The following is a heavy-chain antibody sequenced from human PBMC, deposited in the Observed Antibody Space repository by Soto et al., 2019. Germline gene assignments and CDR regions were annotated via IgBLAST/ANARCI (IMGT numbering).Heavy chain of an antibody. CDR3: ARDAIADYDILTGYLIYYYYGMDV. CDR2: ISAYNGNT. V-gene: IGHV1-18*01. CDR1: GYTFTSYG. D-gene: IGHD3-9*01. J-gene: IGHJ6*02. Sequence: GASVKVSCKASGYTFTSYGISWVRQAPGQGLEWMGWISAYNGNTNYAQKLQGRVTMTTDTSTSTAYVELRSLRSDDTAVYYCARDAIADYDILTGYLIYYYYGMDVWGQGTTVTVSS.